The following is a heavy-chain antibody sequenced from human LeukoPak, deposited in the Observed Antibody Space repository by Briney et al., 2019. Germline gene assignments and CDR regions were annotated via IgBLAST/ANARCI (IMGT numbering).Heavy chain of an antibody. CDR3: ARVGGMITFGGVIAYYFDY. J-gene: IGHJ4*02. D-gene: IGHD3-16*02. CDR1: GGSISSGDYY. CDR2: IYYSGST. Sequence: SQTLSLTCTVSGGSISSGDYYWSWIRRPPGKGLEWIGYIYYSGSTYYNPSLKSRVTISVDTSKNQFSLKLSSVTAADTAVYYCARVGGMITFGGVIAYYFDYWGQGTLVTVSS. V-gene: IGHV4-30-4*01.